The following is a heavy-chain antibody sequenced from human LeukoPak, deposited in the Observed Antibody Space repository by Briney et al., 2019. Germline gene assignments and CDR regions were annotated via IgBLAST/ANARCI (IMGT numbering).Heavy chain of an antibody. Sequence: PGGSLILSCAASGFTFNSYAMYWVRQAPGKGLEWVSGIFGSGGSAHYADSVKGRFTISRDNSKNTVYLQMDSLRVEDTAVYYCGKTTTGYSSGRYPGWPVDYWGQGTLVTVSS. V-gene: IGHV3-23*01. CDR1: GFTFNSYA. CDR2: IFGSGGSA. D-gene: IGHD6-19*01. J-gene: IGHJ4*02. CDR3: GKTTTGYSSGRYPGWPVDY.